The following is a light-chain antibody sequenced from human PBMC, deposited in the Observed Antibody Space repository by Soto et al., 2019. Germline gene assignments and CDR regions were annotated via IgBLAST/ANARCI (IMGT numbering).Light chain of an antibody. Sequence: EIVMTQSPATLSVSPGERATLSCRASQSVSGNLASDQQKRGQAPRRLSSCASTRATGIPAGFSGSGSGTEFTLTISTLQSDDFAVYYCQQYNNWPPCKFGQGTKADIK. CDR3: QQYNNWPPCK. CDR2: CAS. CDR1: QSVSGN. V-gene: IGKV3-15*01. J-gene: IGKJ1*01.